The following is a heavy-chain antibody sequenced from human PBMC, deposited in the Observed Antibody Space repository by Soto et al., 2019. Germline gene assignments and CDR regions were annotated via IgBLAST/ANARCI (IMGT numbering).Heavy chain of an antibody. CDR2: ISTNGRSK. CDR3: VRDRDLRDYYGMDV. V-gene: IGHV3-48*02. CDR1: GFAFRTYM. J-gene: IGHJ6*02. Sequence: PVGSLRLACAGSGFAFRTYMMNWVHHAPGKGLEWIADISTNGRSKSYAASVRGRFTISRDNTKNSMYLQMNSLRDDDTAVYYCVRDRDLRDYYGMDVWGQGTTVTVSS. D-gene: IGHD3-10*01.